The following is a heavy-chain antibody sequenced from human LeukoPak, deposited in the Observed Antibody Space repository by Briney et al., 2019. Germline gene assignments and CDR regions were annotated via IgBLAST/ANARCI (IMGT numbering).Heavy chain of an antibody. D-gene: IGHD2-15*01. CDR1: GGSISSTNW. CDR3: ARGAGWWDY. CDR2: ISLTGET. Sequence: SETLSLTCGVSGGSISSTNWWSWVRQPPGQGLEWIGEISLTGETNYNPSLNGRVTMSLDESRNQLSLDLTSVTAADTAVYYCARGAGWWDYWGQGTLVTVSS. V-gene: IGHV4-4*02. J-gene: IGHJ4*02.